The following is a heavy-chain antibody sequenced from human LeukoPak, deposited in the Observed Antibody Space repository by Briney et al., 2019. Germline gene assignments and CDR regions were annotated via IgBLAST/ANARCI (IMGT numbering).Heavy chain of an antibody. CDR3: AKRGYSSSSFDY. Sequence: GGSLRLSCAASGFSLSSSSMKWVRQTPGKGLEWVAFIRYDGSNKYYADSVKGRFTISRDNSKNTLYLQMNSLRAEDTAVYYCAKRGYSSSSFDYWGQGTLVTVSS. D-gene: IGHD6-6*01. CDR1: GFSLSSSS. CDR2: IRYDGSNK. V-gene: IGHV3-30*02. J-gene: IGHJ4*02.